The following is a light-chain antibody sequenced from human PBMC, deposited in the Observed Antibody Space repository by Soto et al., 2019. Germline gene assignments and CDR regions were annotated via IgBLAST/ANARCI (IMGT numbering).Light chain of an antibody. CDR2: EVT. CDR3: SSRTASTTRI. CDR1: SSEVCGYNH. Sequence: QSALTQPASVSGSPGQSITISCTGTSSEVCGYNHVSWYQHHPGKAPKRIIYEVTKRPSGVSNRFSGSKSGDTASLTISGLQAEDGVDYYCSSRTASTTRIFGTGTKVTVL. J-gene: IGLJ1*01. V-gene: IGLV2-14*01.